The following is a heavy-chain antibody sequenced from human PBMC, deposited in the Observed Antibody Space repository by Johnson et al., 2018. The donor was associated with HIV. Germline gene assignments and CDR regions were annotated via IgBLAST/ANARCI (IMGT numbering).Heavy chain of an antibody. V-gene: IGHV3-20*04. CDR1: GFTFDDYA. D-gene: IGHD3-16*02. Sequence: VQLVESGGGLVQPGRSLRLSCAASGFTFDDYAMHWVRQAPGKGLEWVAGLNWKGDKTGYADSVKGRFTISRDNAKNSLDLQLNSLRAEDTALYYCARGVIGEGATGGAFDIWGQGTMVTVSS. CDR3: ARGVIGEGATGGAFDI. J-gene: IGHJ3*02. CDR2: LNWKGDKT.